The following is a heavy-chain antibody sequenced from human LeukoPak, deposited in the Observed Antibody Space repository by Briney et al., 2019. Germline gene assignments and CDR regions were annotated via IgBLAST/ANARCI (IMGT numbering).Heavy chain of an antibody. D-gene: IGHD2-2*01. CDR3: ARGYCSSTSCYFTHYYYYGMDV. J-gene: IGHJ6*02. V-gene: IGHV1-8*03. CDR1: GYTFTSYD. Sequence: ASVKVSCKASGYTFTSYDINWVRQATGQGLEWMGWMNPNSGNTGYAQKFQGRVTITRNTSISTAYMELSSLRSEDTAVYYCARGYCSSTSCYFTHYYYYGMDVWGQGTTVTVSS. CDR2: MNPNSGNT.